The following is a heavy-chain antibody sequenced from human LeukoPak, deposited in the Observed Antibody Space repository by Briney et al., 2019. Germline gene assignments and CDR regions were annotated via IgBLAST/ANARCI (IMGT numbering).Heavy chain of an antibody. CDR1: GFTFSSYA. Sequence: GRSLRLSCAASGFTFSSYAMHWVRQAPGKGLEWVAVISYDGSNKYYADSVKGRFTISRDNSKNTLYLQMNSLRAEDTAVYYSARGRSGSSAPFDYWGQGTLVTVSS. J-gene: IGHJ4*02. D-gene: IGHD1-26*01. V-gene: IGHV3-30*01. CDR3: ARGRSGSSAPFDY. CDR2: ISYDGSNK.